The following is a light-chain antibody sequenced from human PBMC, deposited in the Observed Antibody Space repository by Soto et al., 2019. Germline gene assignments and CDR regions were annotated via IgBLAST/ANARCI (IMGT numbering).Light chain of an antibody. CDR1: QGIRND. V-gene: IGKV1-6*01. CDR3: MQKVFLPYP. J-gene: IGKJ3*01. Sequence: AIQMTQSPSSLSASVGDRVTITCRASQGIRNDLDWFQQKPGKAPKLLIYAASNLQSGVPARFSGSGSGTDFTLTISSLEPEDFATYYCMQKVFLPYPFGPGNKVDIK. CDR2: AAS.